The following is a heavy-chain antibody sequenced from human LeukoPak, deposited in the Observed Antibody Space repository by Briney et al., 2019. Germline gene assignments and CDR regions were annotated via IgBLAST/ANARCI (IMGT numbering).Heavy chain of an antibody. CDR3: ASHYYDSSGYHMGIDY. J-gene: IGHJ4*02. Sequence: SETLSLTCTVSGGSISSGGYYWSWIRQHPGKGLEWIGYIYYSGSTYYNPSLKSRVTISVDTSKNQFSLKLSSVTAADTAVYYCASHYYDSSGYHMGIDYWGQGTLVTVSS. V-gene: IGHV4-31*03. CDR2: IYYSGST. CDR1: GGSISSGGYY. D-gene: IGHD3-22*01.